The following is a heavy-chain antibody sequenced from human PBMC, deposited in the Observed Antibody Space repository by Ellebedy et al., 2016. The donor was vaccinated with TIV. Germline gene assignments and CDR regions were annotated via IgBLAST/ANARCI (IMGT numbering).Heavy chain of an antibody. J-gene: IGHJ4*02. V-gene: IGHV3-48*03. D-gene: IGHD3-16*01. CDR3: ARNWGPL. CDR2: ISSSGNSI. CDR1: GFTFSCHE. Sequence: GESLKISCAAPGFTFSCHEMNLVRQAPGKGLEWVSYISSSGNSIYYADSVKGRFTISRDNAKNSLYLQMNSLRADDTAVYYCARNWGPLWGQGTLVTVSS.